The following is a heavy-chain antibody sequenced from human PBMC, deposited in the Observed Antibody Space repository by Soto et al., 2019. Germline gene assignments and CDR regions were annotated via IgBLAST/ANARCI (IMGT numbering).Heavy chain of an antibody. CDR2: MNPNSGNT. Sequence: ASVKVSCKASGYTFTSYDINWVRQATGQGLEWMGWMNPNSGNTGYAQKFQGRVTMTRNTSISTAYMELSSLRSDDTAVYYCARYCSGGSCLGNWFDPWGQGTLVTVSS. CDR1: GYTFTSYD. CDR3: ARYCSGGSCLGNWFDP. V-gene: IGHV1-8*01. J-gene: IGHJ5*02. D-gene: IGHD2-15*01.